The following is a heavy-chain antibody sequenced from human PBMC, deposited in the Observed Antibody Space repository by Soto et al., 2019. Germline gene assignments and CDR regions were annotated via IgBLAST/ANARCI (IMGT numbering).Heavy chain of an antibody. CDR1: GYTFTSYG. J-gene: IGHJ6*02. CDR2: ISAYNGNT. CDR3: ARDEGRLHMRYYYSGMDV. V-gene: IGHV1-18*04. Sequence: QVQLVQSGAEVKKPGASVKVSCKASGYTFTSYGISWVRQAPGQGLEWMGWISAYNGNTNYAQKLQGRVPMTTDTSTSTAYMELRSLRSDDTAAYYCARDEGRLHMRYYYSGMDVWGQGTTVTVSS.